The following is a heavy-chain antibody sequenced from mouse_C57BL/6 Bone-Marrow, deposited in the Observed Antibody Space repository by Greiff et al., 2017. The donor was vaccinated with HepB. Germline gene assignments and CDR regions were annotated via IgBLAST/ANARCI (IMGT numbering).Heavy chain of an antibody. CDR3: TTRDGGYFDV. CDR2: IDPENGDT. CDR1: GFNIKDDY. D-gene: IGHD3-3*01. Sequence: EVKLMESGAELVRPGASVKLSCTASGFNIKDDYMHWVKQRPEQGLEWIGWIDPENGDTEYASKFQGKATITADTSSNTAYLQLSSLTSEDTAVYYCTTRDGGYFDVWGTGTTVTVSS. J-gene: IGHJ1*03. V-gene: IGHV14-4*01.